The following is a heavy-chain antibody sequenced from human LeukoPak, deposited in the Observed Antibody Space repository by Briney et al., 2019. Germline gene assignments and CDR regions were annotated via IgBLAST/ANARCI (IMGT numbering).Heavy chain of an antibody. CDR2: IHYTGST. J-gene: IGHJ5*02. CDR3: ARGRYSAGDNWFDP. V-gene: IGHV4-59*01. CDR1: GGSITSSY. D-gene: IGHD3-9*01. Sequence: SETLSLTCTVSGGSITSSYWSWIRQSLAKGLEWIGYIHYTGSTNYNPSLKSRVTMLIDTSKNQFSLKLSSVTAADTAVYYCARGRYSAGDNWFDPWGQGTLVTVSS.